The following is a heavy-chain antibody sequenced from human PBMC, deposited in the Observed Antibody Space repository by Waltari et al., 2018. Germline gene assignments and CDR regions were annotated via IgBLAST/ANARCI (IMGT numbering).Heavy chain of an antibody. CDR1: GFTFSSYA. V-gene: IGHV3-23*01. D-gene: IGHD3-3*01. CDR2: ISGSGGST. CDR3: AKLGSFYDFWSGSVDAFDI. J-gene: IGHJ3*02. Sequence: EVQLLESGGGLVQPGGSMRLSCAASGFTFSSYAISWVRQAPGNGLEWVSAISGSGGSTYYADSVKGRFTISRDNSKNTLYLQMNSLRAEDTAVYYCAKLGSFYDFWSGSVDAFDIWGQGTMVTVSS.